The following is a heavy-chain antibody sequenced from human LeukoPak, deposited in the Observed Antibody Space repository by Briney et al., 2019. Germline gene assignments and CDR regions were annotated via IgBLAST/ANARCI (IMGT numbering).Heavy chain of an antibody. CDR2: IYYSGST. J-gene: IGHJ4*02. CDR3: ARGSSYYDSSGYHY. Sequence: SETLSLTCTVSGGSISSYYWSWIRQPPGKGLEWIGYIYYSGSTNYNPSLKSRVTISVDTSKNQFSLKLSSVTAADTAVYYCARGSSYYDSSGYHYWGQGTLVTVSS. V-gene: IGHV4-59*01. D-gene: IGHD3-22*01. CDR1: GGSISSYY.